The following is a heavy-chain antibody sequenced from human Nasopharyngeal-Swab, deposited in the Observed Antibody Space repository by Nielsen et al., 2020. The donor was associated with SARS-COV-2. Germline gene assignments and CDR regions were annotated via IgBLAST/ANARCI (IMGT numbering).Heavy chain of an antibody. V-gene: IGHV4-4*02. CDR1: GGSISSSNW. D-gene: IGHD6-13*01. Sequence: SETLSLTCAVSGGSISSSNWWSWVRHPPGKGLEWIGEIYHSGSTNYNPSLKSRVTISVDTSKNQFSLKLSSVTAADTAVYYCARVTWVQIAAAGNDAFDIWGQGTMVTVSS. CDR2: IYHSGST. CDR3: ARVTWVQIAAAGNDAFDI. J-gene: IGHJ3*02.